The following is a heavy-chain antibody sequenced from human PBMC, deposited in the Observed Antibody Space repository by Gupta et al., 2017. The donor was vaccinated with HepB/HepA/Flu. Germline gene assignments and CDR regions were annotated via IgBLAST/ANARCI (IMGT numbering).Heavy chain of an antibody. CDR1: GYTFTSYG. CDR2: SATYNNNT. J-gene: IGHJ4*02. D-gene: IGHD2/OR15-2a*01. CDR3: VRDPSPGQY. V-gene: IGHV1-18*01. Sequence: QVQLVQSAAEMKKPGASVRVSCRASGYTFTSYGISWVRQAPGQGLEWMGWSATYNNNTNYAQKFQDRVTMTTDISTSTAYMELRSLRFDDTAVYFCVRDPSPGQYWGQGTLVTVSS.